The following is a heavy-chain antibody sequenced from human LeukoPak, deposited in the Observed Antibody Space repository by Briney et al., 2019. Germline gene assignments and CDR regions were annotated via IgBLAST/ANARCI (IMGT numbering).Heavy chain of an antibody. Sequence: GGSLRLSCAASGFTFSNYWMSWVRQAPGKGLEWVANIKQDGGEKYYVDSVKGRFTISRDNAKNSLFLQMNSLRAADTAVYYCARAIYSSNSEFDYWGQGTLVTVSS. V-gene: IGHV3-7*01. CDR1: GFTFSNYW. D-gene: IGHD4-23*01. CDR2: IKQDGGEK. J-gene: IGHJ4*02. CDR3: ARAIYSSNSEFDY.